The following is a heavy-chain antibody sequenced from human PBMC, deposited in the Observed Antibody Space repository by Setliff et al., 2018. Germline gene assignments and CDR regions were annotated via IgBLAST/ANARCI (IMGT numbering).Heavy chain of an antibody. CDR3: RCWSGYYKNDY. V-gene: IGHV4-34*01. J-gene: IGHJ4*02. CDR2: INHRGNT. CDR1: GVSLSDYY. D-gene: IGHD3-3*01. Sequence: SETLSLTCTVYGVSLSDYYWGWVRQSPGKGLDWIGEINHRGNTNYDPSLEGRISISVDTSKRQFSLKLSSVTAADMAVYYCRCWSGYYKNDYWAQGTVVTVSS.